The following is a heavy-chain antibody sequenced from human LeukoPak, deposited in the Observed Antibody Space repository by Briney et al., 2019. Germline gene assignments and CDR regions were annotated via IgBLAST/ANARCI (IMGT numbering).Heavy chain of an antibody. Sequence: PGGSLRLSCSASGFTFSTYWMVWVRQAPGKGLLWVSHIDSDGSRTGYAGPVKGRFTMSRDNAKNTLYLQMNSLRAEDTAVYFCARAAYSSSPAYWGQGTLVTVSS. J-gene: IGHJ4*02. CDR1: GFTFSTYW. CDR3: ARAAYSSSPAY. CDR2: IDSDGSRT. D-gene: IGHD6-6*01. V-gene: IGHV3-74*01.